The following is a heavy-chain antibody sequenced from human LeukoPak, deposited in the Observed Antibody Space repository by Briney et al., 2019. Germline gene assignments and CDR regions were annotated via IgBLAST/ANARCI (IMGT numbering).Heavy chain of an antibody. Sequence: SETLSLTCTVSGGSISSYYWSRIRQPPGKALEWIGYIYYSGITDYNPSLKSRVTISVDTSKNQVSLKLSAVTAADTAVYFCARGKAGYSSAWDWWGQGTLVTVSS. CDR3: ARGKAGYSSAWDW. J-gene: IGHJ4*02. D-gene: IGHD6-19*01. CDR1: GGSISSYY. CDR2: IYYSGIT. V-gene: IGHV4-59*01.